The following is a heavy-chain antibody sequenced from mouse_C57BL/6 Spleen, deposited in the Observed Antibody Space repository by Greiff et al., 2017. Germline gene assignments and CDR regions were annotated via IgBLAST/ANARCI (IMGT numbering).Heavy chain of an antibody. CDR1: GYTFTSYW. CDR2: IDPSDSET. J-gene: IGHJ2*01. CDR3: ARGDGTKEFDY. V-gene: IGHV1-52*01. Sequence: QVQLQQPGAELVRPGSSVKLSCKASGYTFTSYWMHWVKQRPIQGLEWIGNIDPSDSETHYNQKFKDKATLTVDKSSSTAYMQLSSLTSEDSAVYYCARGDGTKEFDYWGQGTTLTVSS. D-gene: IGHD2-14*01.